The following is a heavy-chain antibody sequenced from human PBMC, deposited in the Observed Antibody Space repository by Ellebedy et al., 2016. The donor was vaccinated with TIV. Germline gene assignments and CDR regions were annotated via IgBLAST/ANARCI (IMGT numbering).Heavy chain of an antibody. CDR1: GFTVSHAS. Sequence: PGGSLRLSCAASGFTVSHASMSWVLQAPGQVLEWVAVISYYGSNKYYADSVKCRFTISRDNSKNTLYLQMNSLRAEDTAVYYCARYCSVGSCLSTGCYYGMDVWGQGTTVTVSS. CDR3: ARYCSVGSCLSTGCYYGMDV. D-gene: IGHD2-15*01. CDR2: ISYYGSNK. J-gene: IGHJ6*02. V-gene: IGHV3-30-3*01.